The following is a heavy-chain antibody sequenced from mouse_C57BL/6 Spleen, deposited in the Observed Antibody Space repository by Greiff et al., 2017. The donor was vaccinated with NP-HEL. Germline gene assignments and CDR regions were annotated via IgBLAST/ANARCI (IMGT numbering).Heavy chain of an antibody. CDR3: ARRPAGGYAMDY. CDR1: GFTFSDYG. V-gene: IGHV5-17*01. Sequence: EVKLVESGGGLVKPGGSLKLSCAASGFTFSDYGMHWVRQAPEKGLEWVAYISSGSSTIYYADTVKGRFTISRDNAKNTLFLQMTSLRSEDTAMYYCARRPAGGYAMDYWGQGTSVTVSS. J-gene: IGHJ4*01. CDR2: ISSGSSTI.